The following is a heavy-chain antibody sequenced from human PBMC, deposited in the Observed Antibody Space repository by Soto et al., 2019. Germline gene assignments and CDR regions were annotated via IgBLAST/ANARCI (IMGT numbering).Heavy chain of an antibody. CDR2: ISSSSSTI. Sequence: GGSLRLSCAASGFTFSSYSMNWVRQAPGKGLEWVSYISSSSSTIYYADSVKGRFTISRDNAKNSLYLQMNSLRAEDTAVYYCARGDVKSAYMVRGVPFFDYWGQGTLVTVSS. CDR1: GFTFSSYS. J-gene: IGHJ4*02. CDR3: ARGDVKSAYMVRGVPFFDY. D-gene: IGHD3-10*01. V-gene: IGHV3-48*01.